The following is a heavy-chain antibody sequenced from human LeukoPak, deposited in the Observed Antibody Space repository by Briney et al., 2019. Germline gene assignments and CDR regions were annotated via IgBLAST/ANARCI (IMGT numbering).Heavy chain of an antibody. J-gene: IGHJ4*02. Sequence: SETLSLTCNVSGGSIRGYYWSWIRQPPGKGLEWIGYIYSSGSTNYNPSLKSRVTMSVDTSKNQFSLKVSSVTAADTAVYYCARTLELRWGYFDYWGQGTLVTVSS. CDR3: ARTLELRWGYFDY. D-gene: IGHD1-7*01. CDR2: IYSSGST. CDR1: GGSIRGYY. V-gene: IGHV4-59*01.